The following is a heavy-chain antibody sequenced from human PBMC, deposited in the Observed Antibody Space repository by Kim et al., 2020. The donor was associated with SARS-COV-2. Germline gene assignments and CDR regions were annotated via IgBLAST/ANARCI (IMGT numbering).Heavy chain of an antibody. J-gene: IGHJ4*02. Sequence: GGSLRLSCAASGFSISTYAMHWVRQAPGKGLEWVAGISYDGNNEFYADSVKGRFTISRDNSRNTLYLQMSSLGAEDTAIYYCAGTHYYGSGSFYHFDYWGLGTLVTVSS. V-gene: IGHV3-30-3*01. CDR1: GFSISTYA. D-gene: IGHD3-10*01. CDR2: ISYDGNNE. CDR3: AGTHYYGSGSFYHFDY.